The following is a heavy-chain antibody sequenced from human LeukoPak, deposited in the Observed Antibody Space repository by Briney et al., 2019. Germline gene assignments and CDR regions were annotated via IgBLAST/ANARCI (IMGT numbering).Heavy chain of an antibody. D-gene: IGHD3-10*01. CDR1: GGTFSSYA. Sequence: ASVKVSCKASGGTFSSYAISWVRQAPGQGLEWMGGIIPIFGTANYAQKFQGRVTITADESTSTAYMVLSSLRSEDTAVYYCARRLTGEGYYYYYMDVWGKGTTVTVSS. V-gene: IGHV1-69*13. CDR3: ARRLTGEGYYYYYMDV. J-gene: IGHJ6*03. CDR2: IIPIFGTA.